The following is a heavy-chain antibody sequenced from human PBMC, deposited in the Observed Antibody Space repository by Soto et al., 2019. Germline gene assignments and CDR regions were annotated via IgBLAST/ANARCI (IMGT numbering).Heavy chain of an antibody. CDR2: IYRTGST. Sequence: SETLSLTCAVSGGSFTSNNWWTWVRQPPGQGLEWIGEIYRTGSTNYNPSLKSRVTISLDKSENQFSLKVTSLTAADTAVYYWPSRELGTRADVWGQGILVIV. J-gene: IGHJ4*02. CDR1: GGSFTSNNW. V-gene: IGHV4-4*02. CDR3: PSRELGTRADV. D-gene: IGHD1-26*01.